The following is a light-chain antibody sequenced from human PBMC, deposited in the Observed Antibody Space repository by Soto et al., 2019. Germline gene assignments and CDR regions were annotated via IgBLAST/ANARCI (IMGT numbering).Light chain of an antibody. CDR3: QQYGSSGRT. V-gene: IGKV3-20*01. CDR1: QSVSSNY. CDR2: GAS. Sequence: IGLTQSPGTLSLSTGERAALSCRTSQSVSSNYLAWYQQKPGQAPRLLIYGASSRATGIPDRFSGSGSGTDFTLTISRLEPEDFAVYYCQQYGSSGRTFGQGTKVDI. J-gene: IGKJ1*01.